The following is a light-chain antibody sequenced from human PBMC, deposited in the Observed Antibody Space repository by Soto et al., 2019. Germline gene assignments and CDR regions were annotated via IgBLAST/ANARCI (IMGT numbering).Light chain of an antibody. CDR2: AAS. Sequence: DVQLTQSPSFLSASVGDRVTITCRASQGISSYLAWYQQKPGKAPKLLIYAASTLQSGVPSRFSGSGSGTDFTLTISSLQPEDFATYYCQQSYSTPTSITFGQGTRLEIK. CDR1: QGISSY. CDR3: QQSYSTPTSIT. V-gene: IGKV1-39*01. J-gene: IGKJ5*01.